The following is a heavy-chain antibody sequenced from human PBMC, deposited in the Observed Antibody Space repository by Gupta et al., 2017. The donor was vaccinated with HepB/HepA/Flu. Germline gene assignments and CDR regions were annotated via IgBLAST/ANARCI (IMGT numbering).Heavy chain of an antibody. Sequence: EVHLLESGGGLVPPGGSLRLSCAASGFTFSSYGMSWVRQAPGKGLEWVSAITASADSTYYADSVKGRFTISRDNSKNTLYLQMNTLRAEDTAVYYCAKLDSEYSYGNLDYWGQGTLVTVSS. CDR2: ITASADST. J-gene: IGHJ4*02. CDR1: GFTFSSYG. CDR3: AKLDSEYSYGNLDY. V-gene: IGHV3-23*01. D-gene: IGHD5-18*01.